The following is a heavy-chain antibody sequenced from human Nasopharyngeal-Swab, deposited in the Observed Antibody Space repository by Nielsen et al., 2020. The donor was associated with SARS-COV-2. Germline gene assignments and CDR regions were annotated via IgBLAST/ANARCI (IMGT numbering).Heavy chain of an antibody. CDR2: ISSSSSYI. D-gene: IGHD6-19*01. Sequence: GGSLRLSCAASGFTFSSYSMNWVRQPPGKGLEWVASISSSSSYIYYAGSVKGRFTTSRDNAKNSLYLQMNSLRAEDSAVYYCARDVSSGWFGYGMDVWGQGTTVTVSS. J-gene: IGHJ6*02. CDR1: GFTFSSYS. V-gene: IGHV3-21*01. CDR3: ARDVSSGWFGYGMDV.